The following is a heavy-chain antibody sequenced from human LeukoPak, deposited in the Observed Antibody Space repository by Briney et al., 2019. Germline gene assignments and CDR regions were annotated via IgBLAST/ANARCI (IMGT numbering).Heavy chain of an antibody. CDR2: TYYRSKWYT. J-gene: IGHJ4*02. Sequence: SQTLSLTCAISGDGVSSNSAAWNWIRQSPSRGLEWLGRTYYRSKWYTYYAASVKSRIAINRDTSKNQFSLQLNSVTPEDTAVYYCARSTGPIDYWGQGTLVTVSP. CDR3: ARSTGPIDY. D-gene: IGHD1-1*01. CDR1: GDGVSSNSAA. V-gene: IGHV6-1*01.